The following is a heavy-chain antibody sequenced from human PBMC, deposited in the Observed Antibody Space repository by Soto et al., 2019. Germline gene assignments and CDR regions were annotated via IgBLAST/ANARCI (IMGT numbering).Heavy chain of an antibody. D-gene: IGHD6-19*01. J-gene: IGHJ4*02. V-gene: IGHV3-9*01. CDR1: GFTFDDYA. CDR3: AKDIKVGAVAGTWDYFDY. CDR2: ISWNSGSI. Sequence: VQLVESGGGLVQPGRSLRLSCAASGFTFDDYAMHWVRQAPGKGLEWVSGISWNSGSIGYADSVKGRFTISRDNAKNSLYLQMNSLGAEDTALYYCAKDIKVGAVAGTWDYFDYWGQGTLVTVSS.